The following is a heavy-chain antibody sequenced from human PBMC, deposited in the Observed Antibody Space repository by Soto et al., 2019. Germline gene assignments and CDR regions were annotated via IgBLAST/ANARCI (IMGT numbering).Heavy chain of an antibody. CDR1: GFTFSNAW. J-gene: IGHJ3*02. CDR3: TTDARLGYCSGGSCANDAFDI. Sequence: GGSLRLSCAASGFTFSNAWMNWVRQAPGKGLEWVGRIKSKTDGGTTDYAAPVKGRFTISRDDSKNTLYLQMNSLKTEDTAVYYCTTDARLGYCSGGSCANDAFDIWGQGTMVTVSS. CDR2: IKSKTDGGTT. V-gene: IGHV3-15*07. D-gene: IGHD2-15*01.